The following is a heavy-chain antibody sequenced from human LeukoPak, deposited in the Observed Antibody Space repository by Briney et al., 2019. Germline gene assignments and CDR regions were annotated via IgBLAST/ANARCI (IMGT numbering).Heavy chain of an antibody. CDR2: IMSDVSEI. J-gene: IGHJ4*02. CDR3: ARGGSRRFTR. D-gene: IGHD3-3*01. Sequence: PGRCLRLSCAASEFTFNTYWMSWVRQAPGKGLEWVANIMSDVSEIYYVDSVKGRFTISRDTGKKSLYLQMESLRVEDTAVYYGARGGSRRFTRWGQGTLVT. CDR1: EFTFNTYW. V-gene: IGHV3-7*05.